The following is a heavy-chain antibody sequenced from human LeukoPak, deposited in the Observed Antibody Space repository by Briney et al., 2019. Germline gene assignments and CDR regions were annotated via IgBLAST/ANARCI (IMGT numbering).Heavy chain of an antibody. J-gene: IGHJ6*02. Sequence: PSVKVSCKTSGYTFSNYAISWVRQAPGQGLEWMGWISTYTGNTKYAQKFQGRVTMTTETSTSTAFTELRSLESDDTAVYYCARDYGSGTYSLYYYGLDVWGQGTTVTVSS. CDR1: GYTFSNYA. V-gene: IGHV1-18*01. CDR2: ISTYTGNT. D-gene: IGHD3-10*01. CDR3: ARDYGSGTYSLYYYGLDV.